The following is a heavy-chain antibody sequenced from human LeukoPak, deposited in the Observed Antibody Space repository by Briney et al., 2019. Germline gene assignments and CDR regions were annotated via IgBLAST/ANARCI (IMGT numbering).Heavy chain of an antibody. CDR3: ARLLAGCPGGRCRAHFDF. V-gene: IGHV4-59*01. Sequence: SETLSLTCSVSGDSINSNYWSWMRQPPGKGLEWIGYIYYGGSTNYNPSLKSRVSMSVDTSKNQFSLNLSSVTAADTAVYHCARLLAGCPGGRCRAHFDFWGQGTLVTVSS. J-gene: IGHJ4*02. D-gene: IGHD2-15*01. CDR1: GDSINSNY. CDR2: IYYGGST.